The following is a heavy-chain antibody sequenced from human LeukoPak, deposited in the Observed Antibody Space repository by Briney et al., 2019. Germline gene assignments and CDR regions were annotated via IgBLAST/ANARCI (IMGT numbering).Heavy chain of an antibody. V-gene: IGHV4-4*07. J-gene: IGHJ6*04. CDR1: GDSISNYY. D-gene: IGHD5-12*01. CDR3: ARERLGFRVDV. Sequence: SETLSLTCTVSGDSISNYYWSWIRQSAGKGLEWIGRINTSGNTNYSPSLKSRVTMSLDTSKNQFSLNVSSVTVADTAVFYCARERLGFRVDVWGKGTTVTVSS. CDR2: INTSGNT.